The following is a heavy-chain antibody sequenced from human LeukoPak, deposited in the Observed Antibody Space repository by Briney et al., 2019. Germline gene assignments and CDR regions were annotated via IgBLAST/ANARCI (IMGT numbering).Heavy chain of an antibody. J-gene: IGHJ4*02. CDR3: AREPAIYDRGDDTSGYFDY. CDR2: IHYSGRT. V-gene: IGHV4-39*07. D-gene: IGHD3-22*01. Sequence: SETLSLTCTVSGGSISSSADDWAWIRQPPGKRLEWIGTIHYSGRTYYHPALKSPLTLSVETYKNKFSLKLSYVTAADAAVYFCAREPAIYDRGDDTSGYFDYWGQGTRV. CDR1: GGSISSSADD.